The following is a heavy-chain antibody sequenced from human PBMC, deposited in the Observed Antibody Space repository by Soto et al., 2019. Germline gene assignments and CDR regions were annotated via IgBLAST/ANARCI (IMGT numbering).Heavy chain of an antibody. D-gene: IGHD5-18*01. CDR1: GGSISSSSYY. CDR2: IYYSGST. Sequence: SETLSLTCTVSGGSISSSSYYWGWIRQPPGKGLEWIGSIYYSGSTYYNPSLKSRVTISVDTSKNQFSLKLSSVTAADTAVYYCASADTAMVLTFFDYWGQGTLVTVSS. CDR3: ASADTAMVLTFFDY. J-gene: IGHJ4*02. V-gene: IGHV4-39*01.